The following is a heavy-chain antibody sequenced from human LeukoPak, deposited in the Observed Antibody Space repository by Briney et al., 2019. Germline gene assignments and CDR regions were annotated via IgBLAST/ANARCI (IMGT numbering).Heavy chain of an antibody. V-gene: IGHV4-34*01. Sequence: PSETLSLTCAVYGGSFSGYYWSWIRQPPGKGLEWIGEIHRSGSTNYNPSLKSRVTISVDKSKNQFSLKLSSVTAADTAVYYCARRDYYDSTGYYNYWGQGTLVTVSS. CDR2: IHRSGST. D-gene: IGHD3-22*01. CDR1: GGSFSGYY. CDR3: ARRDYYDSTGYYNY. J-gene: IGHJ4*02.